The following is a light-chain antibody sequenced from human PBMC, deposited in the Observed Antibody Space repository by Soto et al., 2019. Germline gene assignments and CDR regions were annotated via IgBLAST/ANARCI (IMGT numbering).Light chain of an antibody. J-gene: IGKJ5*01. CDR2: DAS. CDR3: QQRSNWLAIT. CDR1: QSVSSY. V-gene: IGKV3-11*01. Sequence: EIVFAHSPATLSFSPVERATPSCRASQSVSSYLAWYQQKPGQAPRLLIYDASNRATGIPARFSGSGSGTDFTLTISSLEPEDFAVYYCQQRSNWLAITFGQGTRLEI.